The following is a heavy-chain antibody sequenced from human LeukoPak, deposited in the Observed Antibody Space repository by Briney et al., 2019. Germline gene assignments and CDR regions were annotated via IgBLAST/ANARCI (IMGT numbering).Heavy chain of an antibody. J-gene: IGHJ4*02. CDR3: ARDNPYGSGTDY. D-gene: IGHD3-10*01. V-gene: IGHV4-39*07. CDR1: GGSISSSSYY. Sequence: SETLSLTCNVSGGSISSSSYYWGWIRQPPGKGLEWIGSIYFSGRTYYNMSLKSRVTISIDTSKNQFSRKVNSVTAADTAVYYCARDNPYGSGTDYWGQGALVTVSS. CDR2: IYFSGRT.